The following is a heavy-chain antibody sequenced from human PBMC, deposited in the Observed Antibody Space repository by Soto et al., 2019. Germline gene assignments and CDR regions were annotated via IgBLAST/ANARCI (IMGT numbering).Heavy chain of an antibody. V-gene: IGHV4-4*02. CDR2: IHHSGGT. Sequence: QVQLQESGPGLVTPSETLSLTCAVSSGSISDEHWWSWVRQPPGKGLEWIGEIHHSGGTSYNPSLAGRVTISVDKSKNQFLLKLNSVTAADTAVYYCATNGYDTWDHWGQGILVTVSS. D-gene: IGHD2-8*01. CDR1: SGSISDEHW. CDR3: ATNGYDTWDH. J-gene: IGHJ4*02.